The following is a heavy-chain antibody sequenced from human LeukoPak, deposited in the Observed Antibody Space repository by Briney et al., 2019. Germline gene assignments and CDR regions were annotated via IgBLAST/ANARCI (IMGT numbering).Heavy chain of an antibody. D-gene: IGHD5-18*01. J-gene: IGHJ4*02. V-gene: IGHV3-30*18. CDR3: AKDLGYSYGSFDY. Sequence: GGSLRLSCAASGFTSSSYGMHWVRQAPGKGLEWVAVISYDGSNKYYADSVKGRFTISRDNSKNTLYLQMNSLRAEDTAVYYCAKDLGYSYGSFDYWGQGTLVTVSS. CDR2: ISYDGSNK. CDR1: GFTSSSYG.